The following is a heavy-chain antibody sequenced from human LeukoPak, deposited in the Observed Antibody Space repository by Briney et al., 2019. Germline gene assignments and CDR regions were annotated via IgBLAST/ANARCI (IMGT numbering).Heavy chain of an antibody. J-gene: IGHJ3*02. CDR1: GLTSSTYE. CDR2: ISSSGRAI. D-gene: IGHD1-14*01. Sequence: GRSLRLSCAASGLTSSTYEMNCVRQAPGNGLEWVSYISSSGRAIYYADSVKGRLTISRDNAKNSLYLQMNSLRAEDTAVYYCARNTPGDAFDIWGQGTMVTVSS. CDR3: ARNTPGDAFDI. V-gene: IGHV3-48*03.